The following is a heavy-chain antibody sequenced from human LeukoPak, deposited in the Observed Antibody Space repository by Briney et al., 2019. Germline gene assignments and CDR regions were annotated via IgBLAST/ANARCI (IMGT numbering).Heavy chain of an antibody. CDR3: ARYPVVDY. CDR1: GGSISSSSYY. J-gene: IGHJ4*02. Sequence: PSETLSLTCTVSGGSISSSSYYWGWIRQPPGKGLEWIGSIHCSGSTYYNPSLKSRVTISVDTSKNQFSLKLSSVTAADTAVYYCARYPVVDYWGQGTLVTVSS. CDR2: IHCSGST. V-gene: IGHV4-39*01. D-gene: IGHD6-19*01.